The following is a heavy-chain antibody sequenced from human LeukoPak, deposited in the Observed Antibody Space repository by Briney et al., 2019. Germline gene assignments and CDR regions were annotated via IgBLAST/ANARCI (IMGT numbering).Heavy chain of an antibody. CDR2: IYSGGST. CDR3: ARDRDGHCGGDCYWGGAFDI. Sequence: GGSLRLSCAASGSTVSSNYMSWVRQAPGKGLEWVSVIYSGGSTYYADSVKGRFTISRDNSKNTLYLQMNSLRAEDTAVYYCARDRDGHCGGDCYWGGAFDIWGQGTMVTVSS. V-gene: IGHV3-53*01. J-gene: IGHJ3*02. CDR1: GSTVSSNY. D-gene: IGHD2-21*02.